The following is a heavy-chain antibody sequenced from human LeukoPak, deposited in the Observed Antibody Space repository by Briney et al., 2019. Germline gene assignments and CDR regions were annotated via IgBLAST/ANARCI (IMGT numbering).Heavy chain of an antibody. CDR3: ARGWFGESNWFDP. CDR2: INHSGST. Sequence: SETLSLTCAVYGGSFSGYYWSWIRQPPGKGLEWIGEINHSGSTNYNPSLKSRVTISVDTSKNQFSLKLSSVTAADTAVYYCARGWFGESNWFDPWGQGTLVTVSS. V-gene: IGHV4-34*01. D-gene: IGHD3-10*01. CDR1: GGSFSGYY. J-gene: IGHJ5*02.